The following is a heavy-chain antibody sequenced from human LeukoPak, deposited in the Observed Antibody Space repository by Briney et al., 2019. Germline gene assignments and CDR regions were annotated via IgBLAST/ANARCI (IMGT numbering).Heavy chain of an antibody. CDR1: GGSISSTNW. CDR3: SRESGAFCPFGY. J-gene: IGHJ4*02. D-gene: IGHD1-26*01. CDR2: ISLTGRT. V-gene: IGHV4-4*02. Sequence: SEPVSLTCGVSGGSISSTNWWSWVRQPPGQGLEWIGEISLTGRTNYNPSLNGRVTMSLDESRNQLSLNLTSVTAADTAMYYCSRESGAFCPFGYWGQGTLVIVTP.